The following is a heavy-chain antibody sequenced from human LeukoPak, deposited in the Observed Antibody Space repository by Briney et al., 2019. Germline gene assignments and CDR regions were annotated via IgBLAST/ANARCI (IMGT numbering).Heavy chain of an antibody. CDR3: ARHTPVALRSGYYYNMDV. CDR1: GDSINSYY. CDR2: IYYSGST. D-gene: IGHD2-15*01. J-gene: IGHJ6*02. Sequence: TSETLSLTCAVSGDSINSYYWSWIREPPGKGLEWIGYIYYSGSTDYKPSLNSRVSMSVDTSKNQYSLRLSSLTAADTAVYYCARHTPVALRSGYYYNMDVWGQGTSVTVSS. V-gene: IGHV4-59*08.